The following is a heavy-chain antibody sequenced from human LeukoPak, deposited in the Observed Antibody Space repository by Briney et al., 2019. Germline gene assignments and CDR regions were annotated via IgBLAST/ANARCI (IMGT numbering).Heavy chain of an antibody. V-gene: IGHV3-48*03. CDR3: AKDIWYYYDSSGYPS. D-gene: IGHD3-22*01. CDR2: ISSSGSTI. CDR1: GFTFSSYE. J-gene: IGHJ5*02. Sequence: GGSLRLSCAASGFTFSSYEMNWVRQAPGKGLEWVSYISSSGSTIYYADSVKGRFTISRDNAKNSLYLQMNSLRAEDTALYYCAKDIWYYYDSSGYPSWGQGTLVTVSS.